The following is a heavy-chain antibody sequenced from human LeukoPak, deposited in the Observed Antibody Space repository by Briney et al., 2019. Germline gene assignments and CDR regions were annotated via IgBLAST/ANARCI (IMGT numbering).Heavy chain of an antibody. CDR2: IYRGGTT. Sequence: GGSLRLSCAASGFIVSSTYMSWVRRAPGKGLEWVSVIYRGGTTYYADSVKGRFTISRDNSNNSLYLQMNSLRAEDTAVYYCARGPVTRFEIWGQGTMVTVSS. CDR1: GFIVSSTY. J-gene: IGHJ3*02. V-gene: IGHV3-53*01. D-gene: IGHD4-17*01. CDR3: ARGPVTRFEI.